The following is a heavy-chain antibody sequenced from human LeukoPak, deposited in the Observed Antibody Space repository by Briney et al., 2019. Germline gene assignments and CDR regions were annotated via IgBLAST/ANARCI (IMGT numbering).Heavy chain of an antibody. CDR1: GYTFTSYA. Sequence: GASVTVSCTASGYTFTSYAMNWVRQAPGQGLEWMGWINTNTGNPTYAQGFPGRFVFSLDTSVSTAYLQISSLKAEDTAVYYCARGRLLRYFDWLLNYWGQGTLVTVSS. CDR3: ARGRLLRYFDWLLNY. V-gene: IGHV7-4-1*02. D-gene: IGHD3-9*01. J-gene: IGHJ4*02. CDR2: INTNTGNP.